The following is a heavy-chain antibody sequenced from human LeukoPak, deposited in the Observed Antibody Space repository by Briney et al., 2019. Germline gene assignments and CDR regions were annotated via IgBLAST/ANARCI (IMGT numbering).Heavy chain of an antibody. Sequence: SGKVSCKASRATVTSYAISWVGQAPGQGLEWMGGIIPIFGTANDAQKFQGRVTITADESTSTAYMELSSLRSEDTAVYYCARGNGDFDYWGQGTLVTVSS. CDR2: IIPIFGTA. CDR1: RATVTSYA. J-gene: IGHJ4*02. D-gene: IGHD4-17*01. V-gene: IGHV1-69*13. CDR3: ARGNGDFDY.